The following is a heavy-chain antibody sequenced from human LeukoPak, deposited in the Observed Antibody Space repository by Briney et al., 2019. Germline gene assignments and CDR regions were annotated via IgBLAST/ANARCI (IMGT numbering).Heavy chain of an antibody. J-gene: IGHJ4*02. CDR2: ISGSGGST. Sequence: PGGSLRLSCAASGFTFGSYAMSWVRQAPGKGLEWVSAISGSGGSTYYADSVKGRFTISRDNSKNTLYLQMNSLRAEDTAVYYCAKDRGYCSGGSCSFNYWGQGTLVTVSS. V-gene: IGHV3-23*01. CDR1: GFTFGSYA. CDR3: AKDRGYCSGGSCSFNY. D-gene: IGHD2-15*01.